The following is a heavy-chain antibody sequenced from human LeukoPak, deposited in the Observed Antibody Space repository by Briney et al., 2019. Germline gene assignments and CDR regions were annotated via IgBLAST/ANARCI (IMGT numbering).Heavy chain of an antibody. Sequence: SSETLSLTCAVSGYSISSGYYWGWIRQPPGKGLEWIGSIYHSGSTYYNPSLKSRVTISVDTSKNQFSLKLSSVTAADTAVYYCARLDQAFDYWGQGTLVTVSS. V-gene: IGHV4-38-2*01. CDR2: IYHSGST. CDR1: GYSISSGYY. J-gene: IGHJ4*02. D-gene: IGHD3/OR15-3a*01. CDR3: ARLDQAFDY.